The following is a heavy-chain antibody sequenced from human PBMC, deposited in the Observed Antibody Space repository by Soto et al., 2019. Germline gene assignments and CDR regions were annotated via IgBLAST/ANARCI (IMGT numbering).Heavy chain of an antibody. CDR2: IYYSGST. V-gene: IGHV4-61*01. CDR1: GGSVSSGSYY. J-gene: IGHJ4*02. D-gene: IGHD5-18*01. Sequence: SETLSLTCTVSGGSVSSGSYYWSWIRQPPGKGLEWIGYIYYSGSTNYNPSLKSRVTISVDTSKNQFSLKLSSVTAADTAVYHCASGAYSYGPSDFDYWGQGTLVTVS. CDR3: ASGAYSYGPSDFDY.